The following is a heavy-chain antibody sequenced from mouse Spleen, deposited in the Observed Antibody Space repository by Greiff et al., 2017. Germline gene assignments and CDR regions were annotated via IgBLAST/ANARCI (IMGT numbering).Heavy chain of an antibody. J-gene: IGHJ3*01. Sequence: VQLQQSGAELVKPGASVKLSCKASGYTFTEYTIHWVKQRSGQGLEWIGWFYPGSGSIKYNEKFKDKATLTADKSSSTVYMELSRLTSEDSAVYFCARHERPLYDYDVPWFAYWGQGTLVTVSA. V-gene: IGHV1-62-2*01. CDR2: FYPGSGSI. D-gene: IGHD2-4*01. CDR3: ARHERPLYDYDVPWFAY. CDR1: GYTFTEYT.